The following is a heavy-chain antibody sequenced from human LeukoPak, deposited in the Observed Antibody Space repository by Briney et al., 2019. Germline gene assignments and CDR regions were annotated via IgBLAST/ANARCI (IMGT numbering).Heavy chain of an antibody. CDR2: IYSGGST. V-gene: IGHV3-66*02. CDR1: GFTVSSNY. Sequence: GGSLRLSCAASGFTVSSNYMSWVRQAPGKGLEWVSVIYSGGSTYYAVSVKGRFTISRDNSKNTLYLQMNSLRAEDTAVYYCARAGGTIFGVVIPFDYWGQGTLVAVSS. J-gene: IGHJ4*02. D-gene: IGHD3-3*01. CDR3: ARAGGTIFGVVIPFDY.